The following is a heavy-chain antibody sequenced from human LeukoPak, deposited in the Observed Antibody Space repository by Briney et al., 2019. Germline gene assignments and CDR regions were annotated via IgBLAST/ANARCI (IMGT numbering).Heavy chain of an antibody. D-gene: IGHD6-19*01. Sequence: QAGGSLRLSCAASGFTFSSYAMHWVRQAPGKGLEWVAVISYDGSNKYYADSVKGRFTISRDNSKNTLYLQMNSLRAEDTAVYYCARGTTWYSSGWYFDYWGQGTLVTVSS. CDR1: GFTFSSYA. CDR3: ARGTTWYSSGWYFDY. V-gene: IGHV3-30-3*01. CDR2: ISYDGSNK. J-gene: IGHJ4*02.